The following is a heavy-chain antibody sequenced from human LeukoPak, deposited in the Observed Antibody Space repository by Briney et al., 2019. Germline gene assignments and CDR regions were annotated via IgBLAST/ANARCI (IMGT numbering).Heavy chain of an antibody. V-gene: IGHV4-61*08. J-gene: IGHJ6*02. CDR1: GGSISSGGYY. CDR3: ARVVATTYYYYGMDV. CDR2: IYYSGST. Sequence: SETLSLTCTVSGGSISSGGYYWSWIRQPPGKGLEWIGYIYYSGSTNYNPSLKSRVTISVDTSKNQFSLKLSSVTAADTAVYYCARVVATTYYYYGMDVWGQGTTVTVSS. D-gene: IGHD5-12*01.